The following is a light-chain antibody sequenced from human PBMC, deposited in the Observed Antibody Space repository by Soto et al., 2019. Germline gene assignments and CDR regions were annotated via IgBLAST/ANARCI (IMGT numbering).Light chain of an antibody. J-gene: IGKJ1*01. CDR1: QSIGDT. CDR3: QQYDNWPWT. CDR2: GAS. Sequence: MTQSPSSLSASVGDRVIITCRASQSIGDTLAWYQQKPGQAPRLLIYGASSRVTGFPARFSGSGSGTDFTLTISSLQSDDFAVYYCQQYDNWPWTFGQGTKVDIK. V-gene: IGKV3-15*01.